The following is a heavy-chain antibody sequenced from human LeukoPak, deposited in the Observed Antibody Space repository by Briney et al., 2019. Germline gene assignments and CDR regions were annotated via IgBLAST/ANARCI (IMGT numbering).Heavy chain of an antibody. CDR2: ISGDNGDT. V-gene: IGHV1-18*01. D-gene: IGHD1-26*01. Sequence: ASVKVSCKASGYTFTSYGISWVRQAPGQGLEWMGWISGDNGDTNYAQKLQGRVTMTTDTSTSTAYMELRSLRYDDTAVYYCARERDGVRSGSCDYWGQGTLVTVSS. CDR3: ARERDGVRSGSCDY. CDR1: GYTFTSYG. J-gene: IGHJ4*02.